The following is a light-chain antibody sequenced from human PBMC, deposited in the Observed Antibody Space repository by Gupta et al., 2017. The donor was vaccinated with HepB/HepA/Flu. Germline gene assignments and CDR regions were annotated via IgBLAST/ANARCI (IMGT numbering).Light chain of an antibody. Sequence: QSVLTQPPSASGTPGQRVTISCSGSSTNIGSNYVYWYQQLPGTAPKLLIYRNNQRPSGVPDRFSGSKSGTSASLAISGLRSDDEADYYCAAWDDSLSGYVCGTGTKVTVL. V-gene: IGLV1-47*01. CDR2: RNN. J-gene: IGLJ1*01. CDR1: STNIGSNY. CDR3: AAWDDSLSGYV.